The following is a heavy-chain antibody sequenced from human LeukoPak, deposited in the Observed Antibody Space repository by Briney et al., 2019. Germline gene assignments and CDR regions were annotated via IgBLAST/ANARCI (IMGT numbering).Heavy chain of an antibody. CDR3: ARDIVSGSGSLDY. D-gene: IGHD3-10*01. Sequence: NPGGSLRLSCAASGFPFNTYSMNWVRQAPGKGLEWVSSISSGSDYIYYADSVKGRFTISRDNAENMLYLQMNTLGAEDTAVYYCARDIVSGSGSLDYWGQGTLVTVSS. V-gene: IGHV3-21*06. J-gene: IGHJ4*02. CDR2: ISSGSDYI. CDR1: GFPFNTYS.